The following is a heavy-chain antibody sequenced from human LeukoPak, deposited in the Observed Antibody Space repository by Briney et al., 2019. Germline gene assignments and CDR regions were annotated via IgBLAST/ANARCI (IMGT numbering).Heavy chain of an antibody. CDR2: IIPILGIA. CDR1: GGTFSSYA. D-gene: IGHD6-13*01. CDR3: ESTQQLVLFA. V-gene: IGHV1-69*04. Sequence: SVKVSCKASGGTFSSYAISWVRQAPGQGLELMGRIIPILGIANYAQKFQGRVTITADKSTSTAYMELSSLRSEDTAVSYCESTQQLVLFAWGQGTMVTVSS. J-gene: IGHJ3*01.